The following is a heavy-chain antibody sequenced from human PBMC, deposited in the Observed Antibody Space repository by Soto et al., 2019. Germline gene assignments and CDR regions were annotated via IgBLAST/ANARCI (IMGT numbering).Heavy chain of an antibody. V-gene: IGHV3-23*01. CDR1: GLTFSNYA. Sequence: HPGGSLRLSCAASGLTFSNYAMSWVRQAPGKGLEWVSAISGSSDTTYYADSVKGRFTISRDNSKNTLFLQMNSLRAEDTAVYYCAKYYGDHVGAFDIWGQGTMVTVSS. CDR2: ISGSSDTT. J-gene: IGHJ3*02. D-gene: IGHD4-17*01. CDR3: AKYYGDHVGAFDI.